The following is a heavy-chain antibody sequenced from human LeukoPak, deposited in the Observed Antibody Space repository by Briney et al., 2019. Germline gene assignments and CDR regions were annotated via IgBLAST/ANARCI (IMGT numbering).Heavy chain of an antibody. D-gene: IGHD3-3*01. CDR2: ISPSSSTI. CDR3: ARGGDFY. CDR1: GFTFTTYS. V-gene: IGHV3-48*01. Sequence: GGSLRLSCAASGFTFTTYSMNWVRQAPGKGLEWVSYISPSSSTIYYADSVKGRLTISRDNAKNSLYLQMNSLRADDTAVYYCARGGDFYWGQGTLVTVSP. J-gene: IGHJ4*02.